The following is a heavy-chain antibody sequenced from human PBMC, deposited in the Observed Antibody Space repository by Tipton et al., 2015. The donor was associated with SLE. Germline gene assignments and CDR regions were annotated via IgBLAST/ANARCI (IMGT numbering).Heavy chain of an antibody. CDR1: GGSIRSSNYY. V-gene: IGHV4-39*07. J-gene: IGHJ6*02. D-gene: IGHD5-18*01. Sequence: TLSLTCTVSGGSIRSSNYYWGWIRQPPGKGLEYIGEIHHRGSTNYKSSLRGRVTISVDKSKNQFSLKLTSVTAADTAVYYCARWIPLTGINVWGQGATVTVSS. CDR2: IHHRGST. CDR3: ARWIPLTGINV.